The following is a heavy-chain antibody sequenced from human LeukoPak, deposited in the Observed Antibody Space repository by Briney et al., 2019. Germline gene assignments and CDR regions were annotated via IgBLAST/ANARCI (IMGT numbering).Heavy chain of an antibody. D-gene: IGHD2-15*01. J-gene: IGHJ6*03. CDR2: IYHSGST. Sequence: SETLSLTCTVSGYSISSGYYWGWIRQPPGKGLEWIGSIYHSGSTYYNPSLKSRVTISVDTSKNQFSLKLSSVTAADAAVYYCARDLKDTIRRGYCSGGSCYFYYYYMDVWGKGTTVTISS. V-gene: IGHV4-38-2*02. CDR3: ARDLKDTIRRGYCSGGSCYFYYYYMDV. CDR1: GYSISSGYY.